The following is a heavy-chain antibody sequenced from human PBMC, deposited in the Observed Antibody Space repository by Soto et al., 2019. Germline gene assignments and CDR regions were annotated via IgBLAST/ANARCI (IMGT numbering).Heavy chain of an antibody. CDR1: GFTFSSCA. D-gene: IGHD3-22*01. V-gene: IGHV3-23*01. CDR3: AKVVGDGNDYYDF. J-gene: IGHJ4*02. Sequence: GGSLRLSCAASGFTFSSCAIGWVRQAPGKGLAWVSGISGNGGYTYYADSVKGRFTISRDTSKSTLFLQMDSLGAEDTAIYFCAKVVGDGNDYYDFWGQETLVTVSS. CDR2: ISGNGGYT.